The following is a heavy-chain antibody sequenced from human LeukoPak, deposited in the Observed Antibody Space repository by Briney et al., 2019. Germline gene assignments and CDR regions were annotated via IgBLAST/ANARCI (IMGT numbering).Heavy chain of an antibody. CDR1: GGSISSSSYY. D-gene: IGHD5-18*01. J-gene: IGHJ4*02. CDR2: IYYSGST. Sequence: SETLSLTCTVSGGSISSSSYYWGWIRQPPGKGLEWIGSIYYSGSTYYNPSLKSRVTISVDTSKNQFSLKLSFVTAADTAVYYCARLTAMVTQLDYWGQGTLVTVSS. CDR3: ARLTAMVTQLDY. V-gene: IGHV4-39*01.